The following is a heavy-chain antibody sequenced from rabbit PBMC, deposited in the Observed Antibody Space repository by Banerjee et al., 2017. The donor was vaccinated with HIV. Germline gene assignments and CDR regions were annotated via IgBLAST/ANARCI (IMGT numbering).Heavy chain of an antibody. V-gene: IGHV1S45*01. CDR2: INSNTGNT. CDR1: GFDFSSSYY. D-gene: IGHD1-1*01. CDR3: ARGSGGDGVGYYTLDL. J-gene: IGHJ4*01. Sequence: QEHLVESGGGLVQPGGSLKLSCKASGFDFSSSYYMCWVRQAPGKGLEWIACINSNTGNTVYASWAKGRFTISKTSSTVDLKMTSLTAADTATYFCARGSGGDGVGYYTLDLWGPGTLVTVS.